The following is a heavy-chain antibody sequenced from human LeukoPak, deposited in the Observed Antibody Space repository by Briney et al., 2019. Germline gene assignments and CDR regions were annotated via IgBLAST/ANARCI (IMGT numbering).Heavy chain of an antibody. CDR2: INHSGST. CDR3: AGSIAVAGLFDY. Sequence: PPETLSLTCAVYGGSFSGYYWSWIRQPPGKGLEWIGEINHSGSTNYNPSLKSRVTISVDTSKNQFSLKLSSVTAADTAVYYCAGSIAVAGLFDYWGQGTLVTVSS. J-gene: IGHJ4*02. V-gene: IGHV4-34*01. CDR1: GGSFSGYY. D-gene: IGHD6-19*01.